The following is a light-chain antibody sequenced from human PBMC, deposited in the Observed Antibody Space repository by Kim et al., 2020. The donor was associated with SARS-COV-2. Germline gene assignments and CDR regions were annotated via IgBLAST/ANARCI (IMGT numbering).Light chain of an antibody. Sequence: SYELTQPPSVSVSPGQTASITCSGNKLGDKYVCWYQQKPGQSPVLVMYEDNKRPSGIPERFAGSNSGNTATLTISGTQAMDEADYYCQAWDSSTVIFGGGTQRTVL. J-gene: IGLJ2*01. CDR3: QAWDSSTVI. CDR1: KLGDKY. CDR2: EDN. V-gene: IGLV3-1*01.